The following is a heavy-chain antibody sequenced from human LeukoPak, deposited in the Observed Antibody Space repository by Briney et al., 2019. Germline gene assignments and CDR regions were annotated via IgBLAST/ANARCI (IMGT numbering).Heavy chain of an antibody. D-gene: IGHD3-9*01. Sequence: ASVKVSCKASGGTFSSYAISWVRQAPGQGLEWMGWISAYNGNTNYAQKLQGRVTMTTDTSTSTAYMELRSLRSDDTAVYYCARAYYDILTGPDYWGQGTLVTVSS. V-gene: IGHV1-18*01. J-gene: IGHJ4*02. CDR2: ISAYNGNT. CDR3: ARAYYDILTGPDY. CDR1: GGTFSSYA.